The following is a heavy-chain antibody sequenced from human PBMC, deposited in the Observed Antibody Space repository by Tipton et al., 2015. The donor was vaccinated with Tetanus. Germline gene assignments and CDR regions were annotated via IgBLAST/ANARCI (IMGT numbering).Heavy chain of an antibody. D-gene: IGHD3-22*01. V-gene: IGHV3-64D*08. J-gene: IGHJ4*02. CDR1: GFTFSSYA. Sequence: SLRLSCSASGFTFSSYAMHWVRQAPGKGLEYVSAISSNGGSTYYADSVKGRFTISRDNSKNTLYLQMSSLRAEDTAVYYCVKAYYYDSSGPFDYWGQGTLVTVSS. CDR2: ISSNGGST. CDR3: VKAYYYDSSGPFDY.